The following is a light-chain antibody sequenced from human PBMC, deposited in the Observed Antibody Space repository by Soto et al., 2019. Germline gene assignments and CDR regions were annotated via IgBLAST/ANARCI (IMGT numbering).Light chain of an antibody. V-gene: IGLV2-11*01. CDR1: SSDVGGHNY. J-gene: IGLJ1*01. CDR3: CSYAGSYTYV. CDR2: SVS. Sequence: LTXPRSVSGSPGQSVTISCTGTSSDVGGHNYVSWYQQHPGKAPKLMISSVSKRPSGVPDRFSGSKSGNTASLTISGLQAEDEADYYCCSYAGSYTYVFGTGTKVTVL.